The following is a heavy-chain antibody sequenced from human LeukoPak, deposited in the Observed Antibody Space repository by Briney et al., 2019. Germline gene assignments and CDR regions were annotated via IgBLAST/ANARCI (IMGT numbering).Heavy chain of an antibody. CDR1: GGSISSSSFS. V-gene: IGHV4-39*01. Sequence: SETLSLTCTVSGGSISSSSFSWVWIRQPPGKGLQWIGNIHYSGSSYCNPSLKSRVTISVDTSRNIFSLKMHSVTAADTAVYYCAAMSSRFEYYFDYWGQGTLVPVSS. J-gene: IGHJ4*02. D-gene: IGHD5/OR15-5a*01. CDR3: AAMSSRFEYYFDY. CDR2: IHYSGSS.